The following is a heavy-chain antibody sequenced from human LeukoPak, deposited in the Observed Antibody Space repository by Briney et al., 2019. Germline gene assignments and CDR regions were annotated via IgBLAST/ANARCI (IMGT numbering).Heavy chain of an antibody. D-gene: IGHD2-2*01. J-gene: IGHJ6*04. V-gene: IGHV1-24*01. Sequence: ASVKVSCKVSGYTLTELSMHWVRQAPGKGLEWMGGSDPEDGETIYAQKFQGRVTMTEDTSTDTAYMELSSLRSEDTAVYYCATPRPAAMSGYYYYGMDVWGKGTTVTVSS. CDR2: SDPEDGET. CDR3: ATPRPAAMSGYYYYGMDV. CDR1: GYTLTELS.